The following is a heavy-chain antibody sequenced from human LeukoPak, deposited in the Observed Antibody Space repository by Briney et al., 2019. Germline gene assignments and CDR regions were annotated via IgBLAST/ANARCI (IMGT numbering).Heavy chain of an antibody. V-gene: IGHV3-21*01. CDR1: GFTFSSYS. CDR2: ISSSSSYI. D-gene: IGHD3-10*01. Sequence: GGSLRLSCAASGFTFSSYSMNWVRQAPGKGLEWVSSISSSSSYIYYADSVKGRFTISRDNSKNTLYLQMNSLRAEDTAVYYCARDPMRLLWFGELLSPDYWGQGTLVTVSS. J-gene: IGHJ4*02. CDR3: ARDPMRLLWFGELLSPDY.